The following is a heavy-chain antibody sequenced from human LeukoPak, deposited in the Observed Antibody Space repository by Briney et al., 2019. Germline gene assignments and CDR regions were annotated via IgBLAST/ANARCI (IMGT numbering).Heavy chain of an antibody. CDR3: ARDPTRGDYVWGST. Sequence: GGSLRLSCAASGFTFSSYAMHWVRQAPGKGLEWVAVISYDGSNKYYADSVKGRFTISRDNSKNTLYLQMNSLRADDTAVYYCARDPTRGDYVWGSTWGQGTLVTVSS. J-gene: IGHJ5*02. V-gene: IGHV3-30*14. D-gene: IGHD3-16*01. CDR2: ISYDGSNK. CDR1: GFTFSSYA.